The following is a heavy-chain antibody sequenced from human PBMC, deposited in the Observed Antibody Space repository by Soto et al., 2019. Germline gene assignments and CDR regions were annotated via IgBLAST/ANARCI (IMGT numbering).Heavy chain of an antibody. D-gene: IGHD1-1*01. CDR3: ARAPPHWNDVRAFDI. V-gene: IGHV1-18*01. CDR2: ISAYNGNT. Sequence: QVQLVQSGAEVKKPGASVKVSCKASGYTCTSYGIRWVRQAPGQGLEWMGWISAYNGNTNYAQKLQGRVTMTTDTSTSTAYMELMSLRSDDTAVYYCARAPPHWNDVRAFDIWGQGTMVTVSS. J-gene: IGHJ3*02. CDR1: GYTCTSYG.